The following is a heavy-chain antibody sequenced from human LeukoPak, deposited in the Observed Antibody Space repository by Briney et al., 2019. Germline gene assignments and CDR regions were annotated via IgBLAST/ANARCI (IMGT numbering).Heavy chain of an antibody. J-gene: IGHJ5*02. CDR1: GGSISSYY. V-gene: IGHV4-59*01. Sequence: SETLSLTCTVSGGSISSYYWSWIRQPPGKGLEWIGYIYYSGSTNYNPSLKSRVTISVDTSKNQFSLKLSSVTAADTAVYYCARVVPPYSAGKNWFDPWGQGTLVTVSS. CDR2: IYYSGST. CDR3: ARVVPPYSAGKNWFDP. D-gene: IGHD2-15*01.